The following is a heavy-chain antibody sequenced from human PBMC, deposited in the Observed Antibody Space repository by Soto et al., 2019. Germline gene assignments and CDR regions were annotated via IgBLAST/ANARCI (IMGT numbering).Heavy chain of an antibody. D-gene: IGHD6-19*01. CDR3: ARDGGYSSGWSDGMDV. V-gene: IGHV1-2*02. CDR1: RGTISIDG. J-gene: IGHJ6*02. CDR2: INPNSGTT. Sequence: ASAKVCWKASRGTISIDGMIWVRQATGKGLEWMGWINPNSGTTNYAQKFQGRVTMTRDTSISTAYMELSRLRSDDTAVYYCARDGGYSSGWSDGMDVWGQGTTVTVSS.